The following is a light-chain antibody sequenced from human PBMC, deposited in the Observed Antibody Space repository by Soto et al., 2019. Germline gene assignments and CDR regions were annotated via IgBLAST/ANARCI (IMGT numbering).Light chain of an antibody. J-gene: IGLJ2*01. Sequence: SYELTQPPSVSVSPGQTASITCSGDKLGDKYACWYQQKPGQSPVLVIYQDSKRPSGIPERFSGSNSGNTATLTISGTQAMDEADYYCQAWDSSTAGAVFGGGTKLTV. V-gene: IGLV3-1*01. CDR3: QAWDSSTAGAV. CDR1: KLGDKY. CDR2: QDS.